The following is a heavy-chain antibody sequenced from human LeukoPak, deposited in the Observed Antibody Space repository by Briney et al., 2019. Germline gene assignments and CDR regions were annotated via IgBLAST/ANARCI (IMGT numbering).Heavy chain of an antibody. CDR3: AIIVVVTAKGGIDY. V-gene: IGHV3-21*01. J-gene: IGHJ4*02. Sequence: GGSLKLSCAASGFTFSSYSMNWVRQAPGKGLEWVSSISSSSSYIYYADSVKGRFTISRDNAKNSLYLQMNSLRAEDTAVYYCAIIVVVTAKGGIDYWGQGTLVTVSS. CDR2: ISSSSSYI. D-gene: IGHD2-21*02. CDR1: GFTFSSYS.